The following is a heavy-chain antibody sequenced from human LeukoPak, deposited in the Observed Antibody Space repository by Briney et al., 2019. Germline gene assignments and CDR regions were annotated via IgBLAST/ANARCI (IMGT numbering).Heavy chain of an antibody. V-gene: IGHV3-48*03. D-gene: IGHD6-19*01. CDR2: ISGSGTTK. CDR3: ARDGAVAGIENDY. J-gene: IGHJ4*02. CDR1: GFTFSSYE. Sequence: GGSLRLSCAASGFTFSSYEMKWVRQAPGKGLEWVSYISGSGTTKFYADSVKGRFTISRGNAKNSPYLEMNSLRAEDTAVYYCARDGAVAGIENDYWGQGTLVTVSS.